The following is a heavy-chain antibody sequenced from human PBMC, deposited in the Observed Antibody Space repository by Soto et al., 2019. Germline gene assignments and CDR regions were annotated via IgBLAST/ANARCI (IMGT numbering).Heavy chain of an antibody. D-gene: IGHD1-1*01. J-gene: IGHJ4*02. CDR1: GFTFSSYA. Sequence: VLLVDSGGGVVQPGRSLRLSCAASGFTFSSYAMNWVRQAPGKGLEWVALISYDGSNKYYADSVRGRFTISRDNAKNSLYLQMNSLRAEDTAVYYCARGKEWLQLFDYWGQGTLVTVSS. V-gene: IGHV3-30-3*01. CDR3: ARGKEWLQLFDY. CDR2: ISYDGSNK.